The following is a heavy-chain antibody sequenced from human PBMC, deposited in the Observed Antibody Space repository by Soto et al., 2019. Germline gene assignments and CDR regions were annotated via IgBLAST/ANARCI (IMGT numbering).Heavy chain of an antibody. D-gene: IGHD7-27*01. Sequence: EMQLLESGGGLVQPGGSLRLSCAASGFTFSSYVMSWVRQAPGKGLEWVSAIDGRSDDTYYAFSVKGRFSISRDNSNNRVYMQMNRLRAEDSAVYYCGKRGPNWGAFDVWGQGTLVTVSS. CDR1: GFTFSSYV. V-gene: IGHV3-23*01. CDR3: GKRGPNWGAFDV. J-gene: IGHJ3*01. CDR2: IDGRSDDT.